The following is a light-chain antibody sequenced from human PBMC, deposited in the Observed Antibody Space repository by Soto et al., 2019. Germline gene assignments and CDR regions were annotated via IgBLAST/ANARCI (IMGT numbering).Light chain of an antibody. J-gene: IGKJ2*01. Sequence: DFVMTQSPDSLAVSLGERATINCKSSQSLFYFSNNKNYLAWYQHKPGQPPKLLIYWASTRESGVPDRFSGGGSGTDFTLTISSLQAEDVAVYYCQQYYTTPYTFGQGTKLEIK. CDR3: QQYYTTPYT. CDR2: WAS. V-gene: IGKV4-1*01. CDR1: QSLFYFSNNKNY.